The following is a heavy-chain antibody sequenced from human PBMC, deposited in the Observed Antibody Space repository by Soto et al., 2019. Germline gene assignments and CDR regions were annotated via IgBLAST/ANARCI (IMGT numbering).Heavy chain of an antibody. CDR3: ARFRGVSYDYYYGMDV. J-gene: IGHJ6*02. D-gene: IGHD3-10*01. CDR1: GGSISSSSYY. Sequence: QLQLQESGPGLVKPSETLSLTCTVSGGSISSSSYYWGWIRQPPGKGLEWIGSIYYSGSTYYNPSLKSRVTISVDTSKNQFSLKLSSVTAADTAVYYCARFRGVSYDYYYGMDVWGQGTTVTVSS. CDR2: IYYSGST. V-gene: IGHV4-39*01.